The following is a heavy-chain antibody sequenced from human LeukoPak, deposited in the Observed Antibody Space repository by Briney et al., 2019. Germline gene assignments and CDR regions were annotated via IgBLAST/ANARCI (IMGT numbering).Heavy chain of an antibody. CDR2: ISAYNGNT. CDR1: GYTFTSYG. D-gene: IGHD3-9*01. Sequence: ASVKVSCKASGYTFTSYGISWVRQAPGQGLEWMGWISAYNGNTNYAQKLQGRVTRTTDTSTSTAYMELRSLRSDDTAVYYCARDVQATNVLRCSDWSRYYGMDVWGQGTTVTVSS. V-gene: IGHV1-18*01. J-gene: IGHJ6*02. CDR3: ARDVQATNVLRCSDWSRYYGMDV.